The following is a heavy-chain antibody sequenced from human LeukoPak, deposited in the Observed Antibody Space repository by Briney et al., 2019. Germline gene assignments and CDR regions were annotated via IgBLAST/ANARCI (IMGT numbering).Heavy chain of an antibody. CDR2: IYYTGST. CDR3: ARRKLGINTWYFDL. CDR1: GGSISGHY. J-gene: IGHJ2*01. D-gene: IGHD7-27*01. V-gene: IGHV4-59*08. Sequence: SETLSLTCTVSGGSISGHYCSWIRQPPGEGLEWIGYIYYTGSTSYNPSLKSRVTISVDTSKNQFSLKLSSVTAADTAVYYCARRKLGINTWYFDLWGRGTLVTVSS.